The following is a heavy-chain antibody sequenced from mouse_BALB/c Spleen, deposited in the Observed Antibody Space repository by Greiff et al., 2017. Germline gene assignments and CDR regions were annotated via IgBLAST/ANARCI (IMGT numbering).Heavy chain of an antibody. D-gene: IGHD1-1*01. Sequence: EVQGVESGGGLVQPGGSLKLSCAASGFTFSSYGMSWVRQTPDKRLELVATINSNGGSTYYPDSVKGRFTISRDNAKNTLYLQMSSLKSEDTAMYYCAREGYYGSSYDAMDYWGQGTSVTVSS. CDR3: AREGYYGSSYDAMDY. CDR1: GFTFSSYG. J-gene: IGHJ4*01. CDR2: INSNGGST. V-gene: IGHV5-6-3*01.